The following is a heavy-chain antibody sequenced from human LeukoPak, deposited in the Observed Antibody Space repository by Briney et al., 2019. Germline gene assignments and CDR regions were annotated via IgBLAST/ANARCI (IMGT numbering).Heavy chain of an antibody. CDR1: GFIFSRFT. CDR2: ISSSSSYI. J-gene: IGHJ4*02. D-gene: IGHD1-26*01. Sequence: GVSLRLSCAASGFIFSRFTMNWVRQAPGKGLEWVSSISSSSSYIYSGDSVQGRFTISRDNAKNSLYLQMNSLRAEDTAVYYCARGSRIVGAPPDYWGQGILVTVSS. CDR3: ARGSRIVGAPPDY. V-gene: IGHV3-21*01.